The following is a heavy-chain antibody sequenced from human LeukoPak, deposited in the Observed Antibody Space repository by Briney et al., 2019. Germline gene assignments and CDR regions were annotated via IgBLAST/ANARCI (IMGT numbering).Heavy chain of an antibody. D-gene: IGHD3-10*01. CDR3: ARARKERAWYYSGSGSFDAFDI. CDR2: ISSSGSTI. CDR1: GFTFSSYE. V-gene: IGHV3-48*03. Sequence: GGSLTLSCAASGFTFSSYEMNWVRQAPGKGLEWVSYISSSGSTIYYADSVKGRLTISRDNAKNSLYLQMNSLGAEDTAVYYCARARKERAWYYSGSGSFDAFDIWGQGIMVTVSS. J-gene: IGHJ3*02.